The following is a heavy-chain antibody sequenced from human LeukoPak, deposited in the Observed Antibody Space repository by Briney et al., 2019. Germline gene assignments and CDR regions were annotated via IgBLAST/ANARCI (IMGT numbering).Heavy chain of an antibody. CDR2: INHSGSP. CDR1: GGSFSGYY. D-gene: IGHD5-18*01. J-gene: IGHJ5*02. Sequence: SETLSLTCAVYGGSFSGYYWSWIRQPPGKGLEWIGEINHSGSPNYSPSLKSRVTISVDTSKNQFPLKLSSVTAADTAVYYCARGGYSYGYRWFDPWGQGTLVTVSS. V-gene: IGHV4-34*01. CDR3: ARGGYSYGYRWFDP.